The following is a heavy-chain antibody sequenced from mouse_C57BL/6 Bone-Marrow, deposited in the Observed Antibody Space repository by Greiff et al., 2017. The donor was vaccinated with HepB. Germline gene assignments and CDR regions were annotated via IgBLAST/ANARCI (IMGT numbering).Heavy chain of an antibody. CDR3: ATGGFFITTVVATDYAMDY. Sequence: QVQLQQSGAELVRPGASVKLSCKASGYTFTDYYINWVKQRPGQGLEWIARIYPGSGNTYYNEKFKGKDTLTAEKSSSTAYMQLSSLTSEDSAVYFCATGGFFITTVVATDYAMDYWGQGTSVTVSS. CDR1: GYTFTDYY. CDR2: IYPGSGNT. V-gene: IGHV1-76*01. D-gene: IGHD1-1*01. J-gene: IGHJ4*01.